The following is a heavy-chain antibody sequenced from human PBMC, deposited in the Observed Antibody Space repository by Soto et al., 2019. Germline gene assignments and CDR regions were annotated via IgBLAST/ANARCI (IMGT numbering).Heavy chain of an antibody. D-gene: IGHD3-22*01. CDR1: GGSISSGDYY. CDR2: IYYSGST. Sequence: SETLSLTCTVSGGSISSGDYYWGWIRQPPGKGLEWIGYIYYSGSTYYNPSLKSRVAISVDTSKNQFSLKLSSVTAADTAVYYCARDQGVARYYDSSGYYYLRWFDPWGQGTLVTVSS. V-gene: IGHV4-30-4*01. CDR3: ARDQGVARYYDSSGYYYLRWFDP. J-gene: IGHJ5*02.